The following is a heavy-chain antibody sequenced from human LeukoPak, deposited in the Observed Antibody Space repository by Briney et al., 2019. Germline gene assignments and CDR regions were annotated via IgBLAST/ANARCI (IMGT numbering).Heavy chain of an antibody. Sequence: GGSLRLSCAASGFTFSDYYMSWIRQAPGKGLEWVSYIGSSDSTIYYADSVKGRFTVFRDNAKNSLYVQMNSLRDEDTAVYYCARAGGPRGSSGWHLSFDCWGQGTLVTVSS. J-gene: IGHJ4*02. D-gene: IGHD6-19*01. CDR1: GFTFSDYY. V-gene: IGHV3-11*01. CDR2: IGSSDSTI. CDR3: ARAGGPRGSSGWHLSFDC.